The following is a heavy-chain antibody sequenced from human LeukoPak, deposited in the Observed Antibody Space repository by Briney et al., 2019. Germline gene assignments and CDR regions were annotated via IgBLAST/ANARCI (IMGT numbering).Heavy chain of an antibody. D-gene: IGHD6-19*01. J-gene: IGHJ4*02. V-gene: IGHV4-39*07. CDR3: ARAMGRWLVRYYFDY. CDR2: INHSGST. CDR1: GGSISSSSYY. Sequence: LETLSLTCTVSGGSISSSSYYWGWIRQPPGKGLEWIGEINHSGSTNYNPSLKSRVTVSVDTSKNQFSLKLSSVTAADTAVYYCARAMGRWLVRYYFDYWGQGTLVTVSS.